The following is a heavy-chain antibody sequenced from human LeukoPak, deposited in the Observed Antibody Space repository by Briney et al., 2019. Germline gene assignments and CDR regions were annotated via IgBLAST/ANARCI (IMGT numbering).Heavy chain of an antibody. CDR3: TRDMYDNGWSSSTC. V-gene: IGHV3-30-3*01. J-gene: IGHJ4*02. Sequence: PGRSLRLSCAASGFTFSHYAMHWVRQAPGKGLEWVAVISFDGTNKYYANSVQGRFTISRDNSRNTLYLQMNSLRAEDTALYYCTRDMYDNGWSSSTCWGQGTLVTVSS. CDR1: GFTFSHYA. CDR2: ISFDGTNK. D-gene: IGHD3-10*01.